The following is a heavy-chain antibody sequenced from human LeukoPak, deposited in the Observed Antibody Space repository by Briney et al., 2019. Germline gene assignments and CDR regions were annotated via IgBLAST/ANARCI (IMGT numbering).Heavy chain of an antibody. CDR2: INPNSGGT. CDR3: AVVPAAIWNYYYYMDV. J-gene: IGHJ6*03. Sequence: ASVKVSCKASGYTFTGYYMHWVRQAPGQGLEWMGWINPNSGGTNYAQKFQGRVTMTRDTSISTAYMELSRLRSDDTAVYYCAVVPAAIWNYYYYMDVWGKGTTVTVPS. CDR1: GYTFTGYY. D-gene: IGHD2-2*02. V-gene: IGHV1-2*02.